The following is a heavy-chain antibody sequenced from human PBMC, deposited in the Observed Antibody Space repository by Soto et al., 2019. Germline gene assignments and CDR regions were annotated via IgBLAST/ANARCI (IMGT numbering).Heavy chain of an antibody. CDR1: GFIFDAYF. CDR3: ARSYSGGFDP. CDR2: INSRSDAI. V-gene: IGHV3-21*01. Sequence: EVQLVESGGGLVKPGGSLRLSCAASGFIFDAYFMNWVRQAPGKGLEWVSSINSRSDAIYYADSVKGRFTIYRDNGKNSLYLQINSLRADDTAIYYCARSYSGGFDPWGQGTLVTVSS. D-gene: IGHD2-15*01. J-gene: IGHJ5*02.